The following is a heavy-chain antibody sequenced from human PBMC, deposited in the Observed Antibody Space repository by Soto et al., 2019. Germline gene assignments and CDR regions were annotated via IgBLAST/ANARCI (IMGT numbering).Heavy chain of an antibody. J-gene: IGHJ5*02. CDR3: ARHSHEDHGDPNWFDP. V-gene: IGHV4-39*01. Sequence: QVQLQESGPGLVWPSETLSLTCTVSGGSISTNIYYWGWIREPPGKGLEWIGSIYYTGDTFYNPSLKSRVTLSGDTSENQFSLRLSSVTAADTAVYYCARHSHEDHGDPNWFDPWGQGTLVTVSS. CDR2: IYYTGDT. CDR1: GGSISTNIYY. D-gene: IGHD4-17*01.